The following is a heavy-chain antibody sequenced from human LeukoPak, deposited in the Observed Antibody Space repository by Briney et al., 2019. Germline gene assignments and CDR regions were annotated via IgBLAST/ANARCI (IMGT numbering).Heavy chain of an antibody. V-gene: IGHV4-34*01. Sequence: SETLSLTCAVYGGSFSGYYWSWIRQPPGKGLEWIGEINHSGSTNYNPSLKSRVTISVDTSKNQFSLKLSSVTAADTAVYYCARGAAKITGSWFDPWGQGTLVTVSS. CDR3: ARGAAKITGSWFDP. J-gene: IGHJ5*02. CDR2: INHSGST. CDR1: GGSFSGYY. D-gene: IGHD5-12*01.